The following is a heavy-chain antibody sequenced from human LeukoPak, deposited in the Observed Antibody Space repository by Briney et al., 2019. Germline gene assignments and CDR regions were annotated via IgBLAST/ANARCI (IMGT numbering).Heavy chain of an antibody. V-gene: IGHV3-11*04. J-gene: IGHJ4*01. CDR3: ARDVNWNYCDY. CDR1: GFTFSDYY. D-gene: IGHD1-20*01. Sequence: PGGSLRLPCAASGFTFSDYYMSWIRQAPGKGLEWVSYISSSGSTIYYADSVKGRFTICRDNAKNSLYLQMNSLRAEDTAVYYCARDVNWNYCDYWGHGTLVTVSS. CDR2: ISSSGSTI.